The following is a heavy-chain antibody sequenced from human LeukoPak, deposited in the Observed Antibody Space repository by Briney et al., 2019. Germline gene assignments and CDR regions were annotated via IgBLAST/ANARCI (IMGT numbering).Heavy chain of an antibody. D-gene: IGHD3-3*01. CDR3: ARGPAVLRCLEWLLGMDV. J-gene: IGHJ6*02. Sequence: GASVKVSCKASGYTFTSYDINWVRQATGQGLEWMGWMNPNSGNTGYAQKFQGRVTITRNTSISTAYMELSSLRSEDTAVYYCARGPAVLRCLEWLLGMDVWGQGTTVTVSS. CDR1: GYTFTSYD. CDR2: MNPNSGNT. V-gene: IGHV1-8*01.